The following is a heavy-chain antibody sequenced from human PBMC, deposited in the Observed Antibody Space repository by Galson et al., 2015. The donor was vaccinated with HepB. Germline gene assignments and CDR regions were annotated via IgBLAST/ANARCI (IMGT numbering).Heavy chain of an antibody. J-gene: IGHJ6*02. CDR2: ITGSGGNI. CDR1: GFTFTTYG. V-gene: IGHV3-23*01. CDR3: AKDGYIVATQIYGMDV. Sequence: SLRLSCAASGFTFTTYGMGWVRQAPGKGLEWVSGITGSGGNIYYADSVKGRFTISRDNSKTTLYLQMNSLRAEDTAVYYCAKDGYIVATQIYGMDVWGQGTTVTVSS. D-gene: IGHD5-12*01.